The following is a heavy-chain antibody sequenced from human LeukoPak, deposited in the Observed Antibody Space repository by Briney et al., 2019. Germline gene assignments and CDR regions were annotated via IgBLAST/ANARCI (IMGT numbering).Heavy chain of an antibody. V-gene: IGHV4-59*01. CDR1: GGSISSYY. CDR2: IYYSGST. J-gene: IGHJ6*02. D-gene: IGHD2-15*01. Sequence: SETLSLTCTVSGGSISSYYWSWIRQPPGKGLEWIGYIYYSGSTNYNPSLKSRVTISVDTSKNQFSLKLRSVTAADTAVYYCARDCSDGSCYPLYGMDVWGQGTTVTVPS. CDR3: ARDCSDGSCYPLYGMDV.